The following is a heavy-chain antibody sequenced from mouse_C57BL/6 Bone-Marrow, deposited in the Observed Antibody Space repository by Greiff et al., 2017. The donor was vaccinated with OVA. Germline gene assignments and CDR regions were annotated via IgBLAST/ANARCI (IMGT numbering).Heavy chain of an antibody. J-gene: IGHJ3*01. Sequence: QVQLQQPGAELVKPGASVKLSCKASGYTFTSYWMQWVNQRPGQGLEWIGEIAPSDSYTNYNQKFKGKATLTVDTSSSTAYMQLSSLTSEDSAVYYCAGGLRGLADWGQGTLVTVSA. CDR3: AGGLRGLAD. D-gene: IGHD2-2*01. CDR2: IAPSDSYT. CDR1: GYTFTSYW. V-gene: IGHV1-50*01.